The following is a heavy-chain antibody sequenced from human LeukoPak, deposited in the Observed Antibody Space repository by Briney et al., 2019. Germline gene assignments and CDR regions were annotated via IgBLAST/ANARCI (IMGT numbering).Heavy chain of an antibody. CDR1: GFTFSDYY. CDR3: VRSDLKNIIKVVPTGINYSYYMEV. V-gene: IGHV3-11*04. J-gene: IGHJ6*03. CDR2: ISNTASTI. Sequence: GGSLRLSCAASGFTFSDYYMTWIRQAPGKGLEWISYISNTASTIYYADSVKGRFTIYRDNPKDSLYLQMNSLRAEDTAVYYCVRSDLKNIIKVVPTGINYSYYMEVWGRGTTVTVSS. D-gene: IGHD2-2*01.